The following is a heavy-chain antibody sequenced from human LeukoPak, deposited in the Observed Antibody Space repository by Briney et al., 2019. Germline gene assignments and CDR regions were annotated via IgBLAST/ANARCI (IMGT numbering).Heavy chain of an antibody. CDR1: GFTFNFYW. CDR2: MNPDGSEI. J-gene: IGHJ5*02. D-gene: IGHD1-1*01. V-gene: IGHV3-7*01. CDR3: ARDGGTKGFWCDH. Sequence: GGSLRLSCAASGFTFNFYWLTWVRQVPGKGLEWVATMNPDGSEIYYVDSVKGRFTMSRDNAQNSLYLQMNSLRAEDTAVYFCARDGGTKGFWCDHWGQGAQVTVSS.